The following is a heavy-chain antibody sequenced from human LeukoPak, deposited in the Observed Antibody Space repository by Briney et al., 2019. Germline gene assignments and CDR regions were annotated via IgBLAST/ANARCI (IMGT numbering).Heavy chain of an antibody. CDR3: ARDQGYSSGWSLGY. Sequence: SVKVSCKASGGTFSSYAISWVRQAPGHGLEWMGRIIPIFGTANYAQKFQGRVTITTDESTSTAYMELSSLRSEDTAVYYCARDQGYSSGWSLGYWGQGTLVTVSS. D-gene: IGHD6-19*01. CDR1: GGTFSSYA. J-gene: IGHJ4*02. V-gene: IGHV1-69*05. CDR2: IIPIFGTA.